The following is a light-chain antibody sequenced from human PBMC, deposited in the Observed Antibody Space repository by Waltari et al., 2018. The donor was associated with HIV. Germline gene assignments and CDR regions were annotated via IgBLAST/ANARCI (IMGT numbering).Light chain of an antibody. J-gene: IGKJ3*01. CDR3: QWSYRTIEVT. Sequence: DIQMTQSPSPLSASVGDRVTITCRASEDITKYLNWYRHKVGEAPRLLIYAASTLHRGVPSRFVGGQSGSDFTLTITGLQSEDAATYYCQWSYRTIEVTFGPGTKVHVK. CDR2: AAS. CDR1: EDITKY. V-gene: IGKV1-39*01.